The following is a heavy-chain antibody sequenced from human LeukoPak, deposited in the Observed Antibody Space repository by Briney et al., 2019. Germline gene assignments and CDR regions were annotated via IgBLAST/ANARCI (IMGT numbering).Heavy chain of an antibody. CDR3: ARDLAVDYGDPHDY. Sequence: SETLSLTCTVSGGSISSRSYYWGWLRQPPGKGLEWIGSISYSGSTYYNPSLKSRVTLSVDTSKNQFSLKLSSVTAADTAVYYCARDLAVDYGDPHDYWGQGTLVTVSS. D-gene: IGHD4-17*01. CDR2: ISYSGST. V-gene: IGHV4-39*07. CDR1: GGSISSRSYY. J-gene: IGHJ4*02.